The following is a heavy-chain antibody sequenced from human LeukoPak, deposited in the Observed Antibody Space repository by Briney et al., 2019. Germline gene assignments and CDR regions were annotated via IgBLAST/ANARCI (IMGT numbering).Heavy chain of an antibody. CDR1: GYTFTSYG. J-gene: IGHJ5*02. V-gene: IGHV1-18*01. D-gene: IGHD3-9*01. CDR3: ARDRILTGYTGGSYNWFDP. Sequence: GASVKVSCKASGYTFTSYGISWARQAPGQGLEWMGWISAYNGNTNYAQKLQGRVTMTTDTSTSTAYMELRSLRSDDTAVYYCARDRILTGYTGGSYNWFDPWGQGTLVTVSS. CDR2: ISAYNGNT.